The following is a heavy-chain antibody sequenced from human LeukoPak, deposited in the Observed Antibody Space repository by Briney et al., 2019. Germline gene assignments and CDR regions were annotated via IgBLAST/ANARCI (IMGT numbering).Heavy chain of an antibody. J-gene: IGHJ3*02. Sequence: GGSLRLSCAVSGFTFNNYWMSWVRQAPGKGLEWVVNVKQDGSDEYFLDSVMGRFTISRDNAKNSLYLQMNSLRAEDTAVYYCAREWTALRGRAFDIWGQGTMVTVSS. CDR1: GFTFNNYW. CDR3: AREWTALRGRAFDI. D-gene: IGHD3/OR15-3a*01. CDR2: VKQDGSDE. V-gene: IGHV3-7*03.